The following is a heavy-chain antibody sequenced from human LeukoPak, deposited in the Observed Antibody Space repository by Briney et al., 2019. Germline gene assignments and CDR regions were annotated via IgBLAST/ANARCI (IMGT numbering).Heavy chain of an antibody. V-gene: IGHV3-64*02. D-gene: IGHD1-26*01. J-gene: IGHJ6*03. CDR2: ITSNGAYT. CDR3: ARVKMGATVSDYYCYYMDV. Sequence: GGSLRLSCAASGFTFSDYTIHWVRQAPGKRLQSVSAITSNGAYTHYADSVKGRLTISRDNSRNAVFLQMGGLRIEDMAVYYCARVKMGATVSDYYCYYMDVWGKGTTVTVSS. CDR1: GFTFSDYT.